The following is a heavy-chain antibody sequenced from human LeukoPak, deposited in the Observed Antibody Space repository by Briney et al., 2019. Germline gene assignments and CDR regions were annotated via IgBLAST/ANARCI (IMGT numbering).Heavy chain of an antibody. CDR3: ASRSGSYYVFDY. CDR2: INHSGST. CDR1: GGSFSGYY. Sequence: SETLSLTCAVYGGSFSGYYWSWIRQPPGKGLEWIGEINHSGSTNYNPSLKSRVTISVDTSKNQFSLKLSSVTAADTAVYYCASRSGSYYVFDYWGQGTLVTVSS. D-gene: IGHD3-10*01. V-gene: IGHV4-34*01. J-gene: IGHJ4*02.